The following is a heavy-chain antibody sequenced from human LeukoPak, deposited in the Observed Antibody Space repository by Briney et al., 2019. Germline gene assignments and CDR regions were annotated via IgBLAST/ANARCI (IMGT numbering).Heavy chain of an antibody. CDR2: INQDGSEK. Sequence: PGGSLRLSCAASGFTLSNYWMGWVRRAPGKGLEWVANINQDGSEKHYVGFLKGRFTISRDNANNSLYLRMNSLRAEDTAVYYCARGEIVVVVAAADYWGQGTLVTVSS. V-gene: IGHV3-7*01. CDR3: ARGEIVVVVAAADY. D-gene: IGHD2-15*01. J-gene: IGHJ4*02. CDR1: GFTLSNYW.